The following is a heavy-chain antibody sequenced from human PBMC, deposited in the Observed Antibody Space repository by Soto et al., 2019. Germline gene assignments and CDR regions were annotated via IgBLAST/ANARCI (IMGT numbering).Heavy chain of an antibody. CDR1: GFTFSSYS. D-gene: IGHD4-17*01. CDR2: ISSSSSTI. V-gene: IGHV3-48*02. CDR3: PRERLRSYYGMDV. Sequence: EVQLVESGGGLVQPGGSLRLSCAASGFTFSSYSMNWVRQAPGKGLEWVSYISSSSSTIYYADSVKGRFTISRDNAKNSLYLQMNSLRDEDTAVYYGPRERLRSYYGMDVWGHGTTVTVSS. J-gene: IGHJ6*02.